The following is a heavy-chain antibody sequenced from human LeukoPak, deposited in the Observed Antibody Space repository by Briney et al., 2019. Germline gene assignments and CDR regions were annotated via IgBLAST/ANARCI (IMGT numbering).Heavy chain of an antibody. Sequence: GESLKISCKGSGYGFTSYWIAWVRQMPGTGKGLEWMGIIYPHDSDTRYSPSFQGQVIISVDKSINTAYLEWSSLKASDSAIYFCARHSRTEWPRGFFDPWGQGTLVTVSS. D-gene: IGHD3-3*01. CDR2: IYPHDSDT. J-gene: IGHJ5*02. CDR1: GYGFTSYW. V-gene: IGHV5-51*01. CDR3: ARHSRTEWPRGFFDP.